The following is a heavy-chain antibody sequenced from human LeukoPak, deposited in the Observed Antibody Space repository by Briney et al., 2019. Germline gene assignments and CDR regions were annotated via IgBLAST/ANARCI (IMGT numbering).Heavy chain of an antibody. CDR2: ISGSGVTT. Sequence: GGSLRLSCAASGFTFNNYAMSWVRQAPGKGLEWVSGISGSGVTTYYADSVKGRFTTSRDNSKNTLYLQMNSLRAEDTAVYYCAKGMTGYRSYYYYYMDVWGKGTTVTVSS. CDR1: GFTFNNYA. CDR3: AKGMTGYRSYYYYYMDV. J-gene: IGHJ6*03. V-gene: IGHV3-23*01. D-gene: IGHD3-9*01.